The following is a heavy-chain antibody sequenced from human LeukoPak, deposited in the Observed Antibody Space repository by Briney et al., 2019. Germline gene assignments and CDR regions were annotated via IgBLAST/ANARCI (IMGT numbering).Heavy chain of an antibody. CDR2: IKQDGSEK. CDR3: ARDGTYTDYDPDFDI. CDR1: GFTFSRFW. D-gene: IGHD5-12*01. Sequence: GGSLRLSCAASGFTFSRFWMSWVRQAPGKGLEWVANIKQDGSEKYYVDSVKGRFTISRDNAKNSLYLQMSSLRAEDTAVFYCARDGTYTDYDPDFDIWGQGTLVTVSS. V-gene: IGHV3-7*04. J-gene: IGHJ4*02.